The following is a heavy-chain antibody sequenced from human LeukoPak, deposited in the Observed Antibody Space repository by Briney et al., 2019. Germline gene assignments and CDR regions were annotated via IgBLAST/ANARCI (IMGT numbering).Heavy chain of an antibody. V-gene: IGHV3-21*01. Sequence: PGGSLRLSCAASGFTFSSYSMNWVRQAPGKGLEWVSSIGSSSSYIYYADSVKGRFTISRDNAKNSLYLQMNSLRAEDTAVYYCARDGTYYDSSGYDDQPGYFDYWGQGTLVTVSS. D-gene: IGHD3-22*01. CDR2: IGSSSSYI. CDR1: GFTFSSYS. CDR3: ARDGTYYDSSGYDDQPGYFDY. J-gene: IGHJ4*02.